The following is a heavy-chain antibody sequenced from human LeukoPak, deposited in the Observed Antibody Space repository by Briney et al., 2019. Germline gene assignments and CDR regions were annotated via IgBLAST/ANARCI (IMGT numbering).Heavy chain of an antibody. Sequence: SETLTLTCGVSGYTISSGYYWGRIRQSPGKGLEWIGSIFHSGKTYYNLSLKSRVTISVDTSKNQFSLKLTSVTAADTAVYYCASGDIPDFWGQGTLVTVSS. D-gene: IGHD2-21*01. CDR2: IFHSGKT. J-gene: IGHJ4*02. CDR1: GYTISSGYY. CDR3: ASGDIPDF. V-gene: IGHV4-38-2*01.